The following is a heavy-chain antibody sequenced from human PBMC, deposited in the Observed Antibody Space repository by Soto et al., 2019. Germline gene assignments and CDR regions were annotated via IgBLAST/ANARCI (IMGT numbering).Heavy chain of an antibody. CDR3: ARESGKDGSNFGSFDY. V-gene: IGHV1-69*13. J-gene: IGHJ4*02. CDR1: GGTFSSYA. CDR2: IIPIFGTA. D-gene: IGHD1-26*01. Sequence: SVEVSCKASGGTFSSYAISWVRQAPGQGLEWMGGIIPIFGTANYAQKFQGRVTITADESTSTAYMELSSLRSEDTAVYYCARESGKDGSNFGSFDYWGQGTLVTVSS.